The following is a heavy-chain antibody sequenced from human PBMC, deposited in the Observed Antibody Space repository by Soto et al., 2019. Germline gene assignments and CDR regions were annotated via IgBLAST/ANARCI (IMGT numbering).Heavy chain of an antibody. D-gene: IGHD3-3*01. CDR3: AKGSAPYYDFWSGSNYFDY. J-gene: IGHJ4*02. CDR1: GFNFSNHW. Sequence: PVGSLRLSCAASGFNFSNHWMHWVRQRPAEGLVWVSRITSDGKSKAYAESVKSRFAISRDNSKNTLYLQMNSLRAEDTPVYYCAKGSAPYYDFWSGSNYFDYWGRGGLVTVSS. CDR2: ITSDGKSK. V-gene: IGHV3-74*01.